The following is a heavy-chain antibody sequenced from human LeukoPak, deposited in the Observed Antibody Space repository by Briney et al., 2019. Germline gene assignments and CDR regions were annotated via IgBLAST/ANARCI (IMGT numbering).Heavy chain of an antibody. CDR1: GFTFSSYA. J-gene: IGHJ4*02. V-gene: IGHV3-23*01. D-gene: IGHD3-3*01. Sequence: TGGSLRLSCAASGFTFSSYAMSWVRQAPGKGLEWVSAISGSGGSTYYADSVKGRFTISRDNSKNTLYLQTNSLRAEDTAVYYCAKAEFYDFWSGYYSDYWGQGTLVTVSS. CDR2: ISGSGGST. CDR3: AKAEFYDFWSGYYSDY.